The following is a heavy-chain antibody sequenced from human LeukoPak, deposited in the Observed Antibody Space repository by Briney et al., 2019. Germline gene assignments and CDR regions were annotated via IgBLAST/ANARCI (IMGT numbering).Heavy chain of an antibody. CDR2: ISAYNGNT. D-gene: IGHD6-13*01. V-gene: IGHV1-18*01. CDR3: ARDPRIAAAGTWGY. J-gene: IGHJ4*02. CDR1: GYTFTSYG. Sequence: ASVKVSCKASGYTFTSYGISWVRQAPGQGLEWMGWISAYNGNTNYAQKLQGRVTMTTDTSTSTAYMELWSLRSDDTAVYYCARDPRIAAAGTWGYWGQGTLVTVSS.